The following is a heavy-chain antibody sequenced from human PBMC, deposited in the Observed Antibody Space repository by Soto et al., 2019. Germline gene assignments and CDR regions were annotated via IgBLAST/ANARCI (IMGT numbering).Heavy chain of an antibody. J-gene: IGHJ4*02. CDR1: GGSISSSSYY. CDR2: IYYSGST. V-gene: IGHV4-39*01. CDR3: ARRGYSSGWYTYYFDY. D-gene: IGHD6-19*01. Sequence: SETLSLTCTVSGGSISSSSYYWGWIRQPPGKGLEWIGSIYYSGSTYYNPSLKSRVTIPVDTSKNQFSLKLSSVTAADTAVYYCARRGYSSGWYTYYFDYWGQGTLVTVSS.